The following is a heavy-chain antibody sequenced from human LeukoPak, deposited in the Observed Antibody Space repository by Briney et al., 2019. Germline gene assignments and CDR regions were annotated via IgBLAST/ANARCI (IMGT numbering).Heavy chain of an antibody. CDR3: ARYLLWQSYYYGMDV. CDR1: GGSFSGYY. J-gene: IGHJ6*02. CDR2: INHSGST. V-gene: IGHV4-34*01. D-gene: IGHD2-2*01. Sequence: SETLSLTCAVYGGSFSGYYWSWIRQPPGKGLEWIGEINHSGSTNYNPSLKSRVTISVVTSKNQFSLKLSSVTAADTAVYYCARYLLWQSYYYGMDVWGQGTTVTVSS.